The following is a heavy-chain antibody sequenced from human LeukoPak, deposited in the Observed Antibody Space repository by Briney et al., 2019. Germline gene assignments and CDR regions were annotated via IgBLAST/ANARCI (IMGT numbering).Heavy chain of an antibody. Sequence: GMHWVRQAPGKGLEWVAFIRYDGSNKYYADSVKGRFTISRDNSKNTLYLQMNSLRAEDTAVYYCAKETIGQHLADYWGQGTLVTVSS. D-gene: IGHD6-13*01. V-gene: IGHV3-30*02. CDR3: AKETIGQHLADY. CDR2: IRYDGSNK. J-gene: IGHJ4*02. CDR1: G.